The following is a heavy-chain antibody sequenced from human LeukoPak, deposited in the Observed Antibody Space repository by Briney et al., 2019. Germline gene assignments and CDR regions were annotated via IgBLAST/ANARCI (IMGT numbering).Heavy chain of an antibody. D-gene: IGHD6-19*01. Sequence: SETLSLTCTVSGGSISSYYWSWIRQPAGKGLEWIGRIYSSGSTNYNPSLRSRVTMSVDTSKNQFSLKLSSVTAADTAVFYCARLGVAGANWFDPWGQGTLVTVSS. J-gene: IGHJ5*02. CDR2: IYSSGST. V-gene: IGHV4-4*07. CDR3: ARLGVAGANWFDP. CDR1: GGSISSYY.